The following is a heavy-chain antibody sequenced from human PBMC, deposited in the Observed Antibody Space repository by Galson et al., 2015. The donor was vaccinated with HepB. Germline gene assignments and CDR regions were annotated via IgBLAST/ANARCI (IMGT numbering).Heavy chain of an antibody. CDR2: ISGSGGST. V-gene: IGHV3-23*01. CDR1: GFTFSSYA. J-gene: IGHJ4*02. CDR3: AKDPLRTTVTRTGPPGGSIFDY. D-gene: IGHD4-17*01. Sequence: SLRLSCAASGFTFSSYAMSWVRQAPGKGLEWVSAISGSGGSTYYADSVKGRFTISRDNSKNTLYLQMNSLRAEDTAVYYCAKDPLRTTVTRTGPPGGSIFDYWGQGTLVTVSS.